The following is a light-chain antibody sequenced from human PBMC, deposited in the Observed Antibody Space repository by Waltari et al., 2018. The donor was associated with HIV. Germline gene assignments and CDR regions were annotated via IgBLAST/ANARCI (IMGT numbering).Light chain of an antibody. Sequence: EIVLPQSPATLSLSPGERATLSCRASQSVSSYFAWYQQKHGQAPRLLIYDASNRATGIPARFSGSGSGTDFTLTISSLEPEDFAVYYCQQRSNWPTFGGGTKVEIK. CDR2: DAS. V-gene: IGKV3-11*01. J-gene: IGKJ4*01. CDR1: QSVSSY. CDR3: QQRSNWPT.